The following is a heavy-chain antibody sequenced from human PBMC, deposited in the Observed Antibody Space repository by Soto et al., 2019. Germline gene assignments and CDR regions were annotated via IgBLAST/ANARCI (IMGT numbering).Heavy chain of an antibody. V-gene: IGHV4-4*02. Sequence: SETLSLTCTVSGDSITNSNWWTWVRQPPGKGLEWIGEIYYSGSTNYNPSLKSRVTISVDTSKNQFALKLSSVTAADTAVYYCAGTTTAPLDYWGQGTLVTVSS. CDR3: AGTTTAPLDY. J-gene: IGHJ4*02. CDR1: GDSITNSNW. D-gene: IGHD4-4*01. CDR2: IYYSGST.